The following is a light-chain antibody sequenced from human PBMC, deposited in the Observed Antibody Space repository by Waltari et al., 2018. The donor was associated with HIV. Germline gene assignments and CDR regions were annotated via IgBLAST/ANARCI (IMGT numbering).Light chain of an antibody. CDR3: SSYTSSSTLGV. CDR1: SRDVGGDNY. V-gene: IGLV2-14*01. Sequence: QSALTQPASVSGSPGQSITIPCAGTSRDVGGDNYVSWYQQYPGKAPKLMIYDVSNRPSGVSNRFSGSKSGNTASLTISGLQAEDEADYYCSSYTSSSTLGVFGTGTTVTVL. J-gene: IGLJ1*01. CDR2: DVS.